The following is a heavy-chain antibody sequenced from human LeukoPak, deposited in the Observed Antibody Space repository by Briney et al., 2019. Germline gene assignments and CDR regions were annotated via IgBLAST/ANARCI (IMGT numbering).Heavy chain of an antibody. CDR2: ISSSSSTI. V-gene: IGHV3-48*01. CDR1: GFTFSSYS. D-gene: IGHD4-23*01. Sequence: PGGSLRLSCAASGFTFSSYSMNWVRQAPGKGLEWVSYISSSSSTIYYADSVKGRFTISRDNSKNTLYLQMNSLRPEDTAVYYCARSVATTYYYGMDVWGQGTTVTVSS. J-gene: IGHJ6*02. CDR3: ARSVATTYYYGMDV.